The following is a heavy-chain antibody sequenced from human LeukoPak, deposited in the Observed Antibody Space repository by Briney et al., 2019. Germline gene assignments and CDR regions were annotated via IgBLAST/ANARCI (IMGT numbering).Heavy chain of an antibody. D-gene: IGHD3-10*01. CDR3: ARQRFGQYFDY. V-gene: IGHV3-48*04. CDR2: ISGDSDTI. J-gene: IGHJ4*02. Sequence: PGGSLRLSCAASGFTFSSCAMSWIRQAPGKGLEWFSYISGDSDTICYTDSVKGRFTISRGNAKKSLYLQMNSLRAEDTAVYYCARQRFGQYFDYWGQGTLVTVSS. CDR1: GFTFSSCA.